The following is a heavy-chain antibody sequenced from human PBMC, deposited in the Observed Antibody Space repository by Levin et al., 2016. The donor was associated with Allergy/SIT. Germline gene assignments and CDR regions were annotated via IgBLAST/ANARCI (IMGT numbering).Heavy chain of an antibody. Sequence: WIRQPPGKGLEWVGRIKSKTDGGTTDYAAPVKGRFTISRDDSKNTLYLQMNSLKTEDTAVYYCTTIVGGITIFGVVDFYFDYWGQGTLVTVSS. J-gene: IGHJ4*02. CDR3: TTIVGGITIFGVVDFYFDY. V-gene: IGHV3-15*01. D-gene: IGHD3-3*01. CDR2: IKSKTDGGTT.